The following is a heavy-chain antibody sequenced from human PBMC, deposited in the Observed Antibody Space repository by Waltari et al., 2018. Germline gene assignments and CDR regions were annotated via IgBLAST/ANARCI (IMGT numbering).Heavy chain of an antibody. Sequence: EVHLVESGGGLVQPGGSLRLSCAASGFTFSDYWMSWVRQAPGKGLEWVANIKEDGSVKDYVDSVKGRFTISRDNAKNSLYLQMNGLRAEDTAVYYCARDGLLATLSAYFFDYWGQGTLVSVSS. V-gene: IGHV3-7*01. CDR1: GFTFSDYW. CDR3: ARDGLLATLSAYFFDY. J-gene: IGHJ4*02. D-gene: IGHD2-21*01. CDR2: IKEDGSVK.